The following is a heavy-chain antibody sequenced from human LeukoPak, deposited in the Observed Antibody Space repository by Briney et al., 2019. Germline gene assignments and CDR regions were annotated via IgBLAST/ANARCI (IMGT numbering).Heavy chain of an antibody. D-gene: IGHD2/OR15-2a*01. CDR2: ISTSGNT. CDR3: AKDLDSTNLYEGPEDF. Sequence: PGRSLRLSCEASGFTFSRYAMNWVRQVPGKGLEWVSLISTSGNTHYADSVNGRFTISRDNSKRTLYLHMDTLRVEDTAVYYCAKDLDSTNLYEGPEDFWGQGTLVTVSS. V-gene: IGHV3-23*01. CDR1: GFTFSRYA. J-gene: IGHJ4*02.